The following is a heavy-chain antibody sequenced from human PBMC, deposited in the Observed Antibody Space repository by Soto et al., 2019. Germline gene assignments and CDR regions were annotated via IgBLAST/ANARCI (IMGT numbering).Heavy chain of an antibody. D-gene: IGHD1-7*01. J-gene: IGHJ4*01. V-gene: IGHV3-23*01. Sequence: AAGVALSPYCMTLGRQALEKGLEWVSVISGSGGSSYYAASVKGRFTISGDNSKNPLFLQMNGLRAEDTAVYYCAKVTKFALVSRHPSKTTVLPYWA. CDR2: ISGSGGSS. CDR1: GVALSPYC. CDR3: AKVTKFALVSRHPSKTTVLPY.